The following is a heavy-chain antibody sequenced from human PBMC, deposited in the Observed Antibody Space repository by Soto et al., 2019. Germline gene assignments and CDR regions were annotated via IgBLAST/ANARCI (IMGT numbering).Heavy chain of an antibody. D-gene: IGHD4-17*01. CDR3: AKDVETTVAEYYFDY. CDR1: GFTFSSYG. Sequence: PGGSLRLSCAASGFTFSSYGMHWVRQAPGKGLEWVAVISYDGSNKYYADSVKGRFTISRDNSKNTLYLQMNSLRAEDTAVYYCAKDVETTVAEYYFDYWGQGTLVTVSS. J-gene: IGHJ4*02. CDR2: ISYDGSNK. V-gene: IGHV3-30*18.